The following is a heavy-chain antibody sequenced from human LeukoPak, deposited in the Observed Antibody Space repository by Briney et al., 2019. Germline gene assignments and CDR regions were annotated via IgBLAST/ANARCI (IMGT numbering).Heavy chain of an antibody. CDR2: IRYDGSNK. CDR1: GFTFSSYG. CDR3: AKGEFADAFDI. V-gene: IGHV3-30*02. J-gene: IGHJ3*02. D-gene: IGHD3-10*01. Sequence: GGSLRLSCAASGFTFSSYGMHWVRQAPGKGRGWVAFIRYDGSNKNYADSVKGRFTISRDNSKNTLYLQMNSLRAEDTAVYYCAKGEFADAFDIWGQGTMVTVSS.